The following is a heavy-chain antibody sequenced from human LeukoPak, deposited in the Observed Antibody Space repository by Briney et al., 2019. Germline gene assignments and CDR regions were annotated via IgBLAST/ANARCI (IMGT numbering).Heavy chain of an antibody. D-gene: IGHD6-13*01. CDR1: GDSVSSNSAA. CDR3: ARDPGTAAATSWVNWFDP. Sequence: SQTLSLTCAISGDSVSSNSAAWNWIRQSPSRGLEWLGRTYYRCKWYNDYAVSVKSRITINPDTSKNQFSLQLNSVTPEDTAVYYCARDPGTAAATSWVNWFDPWGQGTLVTVSS. V-gene: IGHV6-1*01. CDR2: TYYRCKWYN. J-gene: IGHJ5*02.